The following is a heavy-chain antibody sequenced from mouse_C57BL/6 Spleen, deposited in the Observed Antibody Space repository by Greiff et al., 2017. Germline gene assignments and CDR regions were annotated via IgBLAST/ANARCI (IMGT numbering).Heavy chain of an antibody. CDR1: GYSITSGYY. CDR2: ISYDGSN. D-gene: IGHD1-1*01. Sequence: EVKLLESGPGLVKPSQSLSLTCSVTGYSITSGYYWNWIRQFPGNKLEWMGYISYDGSNNYNPSLKNRISITRDTSKNQFFLKLNSVTTEDTATYYCAREATVGVYFDYWGQGTTLTVSS. J-gene: IGHJ2*01. V-gene: IGHV3-6*01. CDR3: AREATVGVYFDY.